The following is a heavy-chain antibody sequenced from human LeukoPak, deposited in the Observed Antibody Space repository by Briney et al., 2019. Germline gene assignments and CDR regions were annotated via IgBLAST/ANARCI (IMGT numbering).Heavy chain of an antibody. CDR1: GYTFTSYG. V-gene: IGHV1-18*04. J-gene: IGHJ4*02. D-gene: IGHD4-17*01. Sequence: ASVKVSCKASGYTFTSYGISWVRQAPGQGIEWMGWISAYNGNTNYAQKLQGRVTMTTDTSTSTAYMELRSLRSDDTAVYYCARDLHDYGDYDPPFDYWGQGTLVTVSS. CDR3: ARDLHDYGDYDPPFDY. CDR2: ISAYNGNT.